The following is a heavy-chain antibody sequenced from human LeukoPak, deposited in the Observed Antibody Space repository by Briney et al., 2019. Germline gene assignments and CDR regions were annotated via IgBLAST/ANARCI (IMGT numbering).Heavy chain of an antibody. CDR3: ARGKLPGGFFDY. Sequence: SETLSLTCTVSGGSISSYYWSWIRQPPGKGLEWIGYIYYSGSTNYNPSLKSRVTISVDTSKNQFSLKLTSVTAADTAVYYCARGKLPGGFFDYWGQGTLVTVSS. J-gene: IGHJ4*02. CDR2: IYYSGST. CDR1: GGSISSYY. V-gene: IGHV4-59*08. D-gene: IGHD3-16*01.